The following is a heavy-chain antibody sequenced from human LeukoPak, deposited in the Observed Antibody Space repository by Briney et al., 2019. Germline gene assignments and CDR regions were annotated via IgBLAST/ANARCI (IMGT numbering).Heavy chain of an antibody. CDR3: ATTTMVRGPYNWFDP. CDR2: FDPEDGET. V-gene: IGHV1-24*01. CDR1: GYTLTELS. D-gene: IGHD3-10*01. Sequence: ASVKVTCKLSGYTLTELSVHWVRQAPGKGLVCMGGFDPEDGETIYTQKFQGRVTMTEDTSTDTAYMELSSLRSEDTAVYCCATTTMVRGPYNWFDPWGQGTLVTVSS. J-gene: IGHJ5*02.